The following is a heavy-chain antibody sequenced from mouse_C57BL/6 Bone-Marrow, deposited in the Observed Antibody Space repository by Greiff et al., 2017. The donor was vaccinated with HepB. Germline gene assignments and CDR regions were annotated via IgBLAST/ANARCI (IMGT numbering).Heavy chain of an antibody. J-gene: IGHJ2*01. Sequence: VQLQQSGAELVRPGASVTLSCKASGYTFTDYEMHWVKQTPVHGLEWIGAIDPETGGTAYNQKFKGKAILTADKSSSTAYMELRSLTSEDSAVYYCTTVVVNYFDYWGQGTTLTVSS. CDR2: IDPETGGT. V-gene: IGHV1-15*01. CDR1: GYTFTDYE. D-gene: IGHD1-1*01. CDR3: TTVVVNYFDY.